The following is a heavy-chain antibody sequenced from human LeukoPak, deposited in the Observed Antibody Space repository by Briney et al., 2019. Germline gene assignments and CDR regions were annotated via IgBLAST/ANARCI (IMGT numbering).Heavy chain of an antibody. CDR2: ISSSSSTI. CDR1: GFTFSSYS. D-gene: IGHD3-22*01. J-gene: IGHJ4*02. CDR3: APKMYYYDSSAYYPFDY. Sequence: GGSLRFSCTASGFTFSSYSMNWVRQTPGKGLEWVSYISSSSSTIHYADSVKGRFTISRDNAKNSLYLEMNSLRAEDTAVYYCAPKMYYYDSSAYYPFDYWGPGTLVTVSS. V-gene: IGHV3-48*01.